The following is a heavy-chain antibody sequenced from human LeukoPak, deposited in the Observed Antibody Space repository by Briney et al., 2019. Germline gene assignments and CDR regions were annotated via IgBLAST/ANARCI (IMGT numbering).Heavy chain of an antibody. V-gene: IGHV1-2*02. J-gene: IGHJ4*02. CDR1: GYTFTGYY. CDR2: INPSSGGT. D-gene: IGHD5-24*01. CDR3: ARDVKRWLQWGFDY. Sequence: ASVKVSCKASGYTFTGYYMHWVRQAPGQGLEWMGWINPSSGGTNYAQKFQGRVTMTRDTSISTAYMELSRLRSDDTAVYYCARDVKRWLQWGFDYWGQGTLVTVSS.